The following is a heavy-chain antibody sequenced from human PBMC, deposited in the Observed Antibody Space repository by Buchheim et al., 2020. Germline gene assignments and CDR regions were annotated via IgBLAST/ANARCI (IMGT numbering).Heavy chain of an antibody. D-gene: IGHD3-22*01. CDR3: ARGEITMIVVVISDAFDI. J-gene: IGHJ3*02. Sequence: QVQLVESGGGVVQPGRSLRLSCAASGFTFSSYAMHWVRQAPGKGLEWVAVISYDGSNKYYADSVKGRLTISRDNSKNTLYLQMNSLRAEDTAVYYCARGEITMIVVVISDAFDIWGQGT. CDR2: ISYDGSNK. CDR1: GFTFSSYA. V-gene: IGHV3-30*04.